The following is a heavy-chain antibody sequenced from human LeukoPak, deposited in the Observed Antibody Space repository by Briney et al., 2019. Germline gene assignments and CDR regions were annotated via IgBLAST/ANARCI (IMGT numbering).Heavy chain of an antibody. D-gene: IGHD2-2*02. CDR3: ARVYQRYGGETVVVPAAIGAFDI. Sequence: SVKVSCKASGGTFSSYAISWVRQAPGQGLEWMGGIIPIFGTANYAQKFQGRVTITTDESTSTAYMELSSLRSEDTAAYYCARVYQRYGGETVVVPAAIGAFDIWGQGTMVTVSS. V-gene: IGHV1-69*05. J-gene: IGHJ3*02. CDR2: IIPIFGTA. CDR1: GGTFSSYA.